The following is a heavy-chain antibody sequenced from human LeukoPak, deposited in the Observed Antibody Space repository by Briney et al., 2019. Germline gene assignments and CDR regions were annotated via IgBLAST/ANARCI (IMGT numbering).Heavy chain of an antibody. J-gene: IGHJ5*02. CDR3: ADVHANSRTYCSGGSCLAWFDP. D-gene: IGHD2-15*01. CDR1: GFSLSTSGVG. Sequence: SGPTLVKPTQTLTLTCTFSGFSLSTSGVGVGWIRQPPGKALEWLALIYCNDDKRYSPSLKSRLTITKDTSKNQVVLTMTNMDPVDTATYYCADVHANSRTYCSGGSCLAWFDPWGQGTLVTVSS. CDR2: IYCNDDK. V-gene: IGHV2-5*01.